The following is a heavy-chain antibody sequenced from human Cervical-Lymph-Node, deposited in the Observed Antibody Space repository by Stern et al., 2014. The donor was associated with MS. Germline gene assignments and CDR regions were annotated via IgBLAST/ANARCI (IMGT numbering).Heavy chain of an antibody. D-gene: IGHD2-2*01. CDR3: ASRSRTSWTYFDH. V-gene: IGHV5-51*03. Sequence: MQLVQSGAEVKKPGESLKIACKGSGYSFSSYWIGWVRQMPGKGLEWVGLVYPGDSHTTYSPSFQGQVTISADKSISTAYLEWNSLKASDTAMYYCASRSRTSWTYFDHWGQGTLVTVSS. CDR1: GYSFSSYW. CDR2: VYPGDSHT. J-gene: IGHJ4*02.